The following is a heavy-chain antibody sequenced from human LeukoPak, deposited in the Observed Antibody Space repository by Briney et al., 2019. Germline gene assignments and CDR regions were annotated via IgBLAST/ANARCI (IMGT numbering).Heavy chain of an antibody. CDR2: ISYDGSNK. D-gene: IGHD6-13*01. J-gene: IGHJ4*02. CDR3: AKLYSSSSRGGYY. Sequence: GGSLRLSCAASGFTFSRYGIHWVRQAPGRGLEWVAVISYDGSNKYYADSVKGRFTISRDNSKNTLYLQMNSLRAEDTAVYYCAKLYSSSSRGGYYWGQGTLVTVSS. CDR1: GFTFSRYG. V-gene: IGHV3-30*18.